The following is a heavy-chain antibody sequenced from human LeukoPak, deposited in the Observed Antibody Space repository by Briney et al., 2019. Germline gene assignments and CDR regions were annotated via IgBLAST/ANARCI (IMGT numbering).Heavy chain of an antibody. D-gene: IGHD1-26*01. Sequence: ASVKVSCKASGYTFTGYYMHWVRQAPGQGLEWMGWINPNSGGTNYAQKFQGRVTLTRDTSISTAYMELSSLRSDDTAVYYCARHMGGTGYFDYWGRGTLVTVSS. CDR2: INPNSGGT. CDR3: ARHMGGTGYFDY. V-gene: IGHV1-2*02. J-gene: IGHJ4*02. CDR1: GYTFTGYY.